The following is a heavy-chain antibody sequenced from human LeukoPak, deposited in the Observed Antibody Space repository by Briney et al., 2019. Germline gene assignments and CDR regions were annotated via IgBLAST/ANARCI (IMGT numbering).Heavy chain of an antibody. CDR2: INHSGST. CDR3: ARSKGEMATITFDY. D-gene: IGHD5-12*01. CDR1: GGSFSGYY. V-gene: IGHV4-34*01. J-gene: IGHJ4*02. Sequence: SETLSLTCAVYGGSFSGYYWSWIRQPPGKGLEWIGEINHSGSTNYNPSLKSRVTISVDTSKNRFSLKLSSVTAADTAVYYCARSKGEMATITFDYWGQGTLVTVSS.